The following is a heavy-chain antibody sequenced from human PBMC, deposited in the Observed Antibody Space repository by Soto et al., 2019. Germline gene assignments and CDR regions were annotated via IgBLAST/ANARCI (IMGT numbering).Heavy chain of an antibody. V-gene: IGHV4-39*01. D-gene: IGHD6-6*01. CDR3: ARSHLVPRLFMYPYDY. J-gene: IGHJ4*02. Sequence: QLQLQESGPGLLKPSETLSLTCTVSGASIRSSTFYWGWIRQPPGKGLESIANIYYDGSTYYNPSLKSRVTISVDTSENQFSLKLSSVTAADTAVYYCARSHLVPRLFMYPYDYWGQGTLVTVSS. CDR1: GASIRSSTFY. CDR2: IYYDGST.